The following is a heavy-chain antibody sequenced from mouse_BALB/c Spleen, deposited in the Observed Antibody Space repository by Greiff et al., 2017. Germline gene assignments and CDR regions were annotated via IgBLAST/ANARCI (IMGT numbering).Heavy chain of an antibody. V-gene: IGHV5-6-5*01. J-gene: IGHJ2*01. CDR2: ISSGGST. Sequence: EVMLVESGGGLVKPGGSLKLSCAASGFTFSSYAMSWVRQTPEKRLEWVASISSGGSTYYPDSVKGRFTISRDNARNILYLQMSSLRSEDTAMYYCARGGYYGSSYGYWGQGTTLTVSS. D-gene: IGHD1-1*01. CDR3: ARGGYYGSSYGY. CDR1: GFTFSSYA.